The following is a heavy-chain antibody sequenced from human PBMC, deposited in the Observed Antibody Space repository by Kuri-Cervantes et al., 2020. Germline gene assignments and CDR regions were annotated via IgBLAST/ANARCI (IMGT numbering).Heavy chain of an antibody. J-gene: IGHJ5*02. V-gene: IGHV7-4-1*02. CDR1: GYTFTSYA. CDR2: NNTNTGNP. Sequence: ASVKVSCKASGYTFTSYAMNWVRQAAGQGLEWMGWNNTNTGNPTYAQGFTGRFVFSLDTSVSTAYLQINSLKAEDTAVYYCARYRGATNCYSSVNYYRGFPWGQGTLVTVSS. CDR3: ARYRGATNCYSSVNYYRGFP. D-gene: IGHD3-10*01.